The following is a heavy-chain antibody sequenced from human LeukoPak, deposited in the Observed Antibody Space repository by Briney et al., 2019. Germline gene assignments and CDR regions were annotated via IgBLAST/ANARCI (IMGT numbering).Heavy chain of an antibody. Sequence: PSETLSLTCAVYGGSFSVYYWSWIRQPPGKGLEWIGEINHSGSTNYNPSLKSRVTISVDTSKNQFSLKLSSVTAADTAVYYCARMRSVRITMVRGVRGWFDPWGQGTLVTVSS. CDR2: INHSGST. CDR1: GGSFSVYY. J-gene: IGHJ5*02. V-gene: IGHV4-34*01. D-gene: IGHD3-10*01. CDR3: ARMRSVRITMVRGVRGWFDP.